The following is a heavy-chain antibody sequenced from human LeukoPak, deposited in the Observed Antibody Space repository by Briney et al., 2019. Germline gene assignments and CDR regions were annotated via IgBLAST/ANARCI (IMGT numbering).Heavy chain of an antibody. V-gene: IGHV4-39*07. D-gene: IGHD3-3*02. J-gene: IGHJ4*02. CDR3: ARLRRSRLAEFDY. CDR1: GGSISGSSYY. Sequence: SETLSLTCTVSGGSISGSSYYWGWIRQPPGKGLEWIGSIYYSGSTYYNPSLKSRVTISVDTSKNQFSLKLSSLTAADTAVYYCARLRRSRLAEFDYWGQGTLVTVSS. CDR2: IYYSGST.